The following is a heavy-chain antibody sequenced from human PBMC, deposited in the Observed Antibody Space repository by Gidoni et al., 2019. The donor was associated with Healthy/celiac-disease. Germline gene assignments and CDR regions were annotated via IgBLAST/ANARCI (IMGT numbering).Heavy chain of an antibody. D-gene: IGHD4-4*01. CDR3: ARTRSRLDYSRSVYYYYGMDV. CDR2: IIPIFGIA. J-gene: IGHJ6*02. Sequence: QVQLVQSGAEVKKPGSSVKVSCKASGGTFSSYALSWVRQAPGQGLEWMGGIIPIFGIANYAQKFQGRVTITADKSTSTAYMELSSLRSEDTAVYYCARTRSRLDYSRSVYYYYGMDVWGQGTTVTVSS. CDR1: GGTFSSYA. V-gene: IGHV1-69*17.